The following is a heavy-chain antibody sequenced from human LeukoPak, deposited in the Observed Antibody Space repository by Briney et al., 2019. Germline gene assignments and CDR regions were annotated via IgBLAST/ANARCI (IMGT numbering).Heavy chain of an antibody. CDR2: INPNSGGT. CDR3: ARDMGDIVVVPANLDY. J-gene: IGHJ4*02. CDR1: GYTFTAYF. V-gene: IGHV1-2*06. D-gene: IGHD2-2*01. Sequence: ASVKVSCKASGYTFTAYFMHWVRQAPGQGLEWMGRINPNSGGTNYAQKFQGRVTMTRDTSISTAYMELSRLRSDDTAVYYCARDMGDIVVVPANLDYWGQGTLVTVSS.